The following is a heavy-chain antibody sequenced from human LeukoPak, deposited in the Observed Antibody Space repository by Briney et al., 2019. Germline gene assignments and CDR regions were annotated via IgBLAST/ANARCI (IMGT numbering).Heavy chain of an antibody. V-gene: IGHV1-18*01. Sequence: ASVKVSCKASGYTFTSYGISWVRQAPGQGLEWMGWISAYNGNTNYAQKLQGRVTMTTDTSTSTAYMELRSLRSDDTAVYYCARVSFDSRGIAYYYYYYMDVWGKGTTVTVSS. CDR1: GYTFTSYG. D-gene: IGHD6-13*01. J-gene: IGHJ6*03. CDR3: ARVSFDSRGIAYYYYYYMDV. CDR2: ISAYNGNT.